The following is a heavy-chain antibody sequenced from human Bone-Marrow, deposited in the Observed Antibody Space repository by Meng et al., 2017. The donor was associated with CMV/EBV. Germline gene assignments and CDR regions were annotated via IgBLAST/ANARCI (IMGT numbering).Heavy chain of an antibody. CDR2: IYSGGSST. CDR1: GFTFSSYA. D-gene: IGHD2/OR15-2a*01. CDR3: AKDGNTFDYYYGMDV. J-gene: IGHJ6*02. Sequence: GESLKISCAASGFTFSSYAMSWVRQAPGKGLEWVSVIYSGGSSTYYADSVKGRFTISRDNSKNTLYLQMNSLRAEDTAVYYCAKDGNTFDYYYGMDVWGRGTTVTVSS. V-gene: IGHV3-23*03.